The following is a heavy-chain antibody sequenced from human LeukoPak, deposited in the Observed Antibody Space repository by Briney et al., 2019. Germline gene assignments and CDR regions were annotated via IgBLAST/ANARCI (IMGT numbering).Heavy chain of an antibody. V-gene: IGHV3-30*18. J-gene: IGHJ4*02. D-gene: IGHD6-19*01. CDR1: GFTFSSYG. CDR3: AKAEITVAVDY. Sequence: GRSLRLSCAASGFTFSSYGVHWVRQAPGKGLEWVAVISYDGSNKYYADSVKGRFTISRDNSKNTLYLQMNSLRAEDTAVYYCAKAEITVAVDYWGQGTLVTVSS. CDR2: ISYDGSNK.